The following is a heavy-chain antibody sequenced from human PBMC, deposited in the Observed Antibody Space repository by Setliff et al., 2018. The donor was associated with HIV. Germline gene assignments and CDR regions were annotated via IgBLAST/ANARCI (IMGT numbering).Heavy chain of an antibody. V-gene: IGHV5-51*01. Sequence: PGESLKISCQGSGYNFVDYSIAWVRQVPGKGLEWMGIIYPVDSETRNSPSFQGQVTISADKSISTAYLQWTTLKASDSAMYYCARPRGNDYAGSGFDNWGQGTLVTVSS. CDR3: ARPRGNDYAGSGFDN. J-gene: IGHJ4*02. D-gene: IGHD2-2*01. CDR2: IYPVDSET. CDR1: GYNFVDYS.